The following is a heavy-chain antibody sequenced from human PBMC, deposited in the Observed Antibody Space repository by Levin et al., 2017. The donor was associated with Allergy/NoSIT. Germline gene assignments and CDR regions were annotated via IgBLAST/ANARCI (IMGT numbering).Heavy chain of an antibody. D-gene: IGHD4-17*01. V-gene: IGHV4-39*07. J-gene: IGHJ5*02. CDR3: ARGDYGDYWGHWFDP. Sequence: ESLKISCTVSGGSISTTSYYWGWIRQPPGKGLEWIGSIFYGGSTYYNPSLKSRVTISLDTSKNHFSLKLTSVTAADTALYYCARGDYGDYWGHWFDPWGQGTLVTVSS. CDR1: GGSISTTSYY. CDR2: IFYGGST.